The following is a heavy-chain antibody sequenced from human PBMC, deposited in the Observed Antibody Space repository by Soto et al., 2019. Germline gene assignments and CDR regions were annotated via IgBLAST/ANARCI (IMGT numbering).Heavy chain of an antibody. V-gene: IGHV1-3*01. J-gene: IGHJ5*02. Sequence: ASVKVSCKASGYTFTSYGIHWVRQAPGQRLEWMGWINAANGDTKYSQKFQGRVTITADKSTSTAYMELSSLRSEDTAVYYCARAVVHGSGSYYWFDPWGQGTLVTVSS. CDR1: GYTFTSYG. CDR3: ARAVVHGSGSYYWFDP. D-gene: IGHD3-10*01. CDR2: INAANGDT.